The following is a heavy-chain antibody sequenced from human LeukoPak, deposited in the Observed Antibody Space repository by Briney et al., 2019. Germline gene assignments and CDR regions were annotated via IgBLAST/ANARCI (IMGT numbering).Heavy chain of an antibody. Sequence: PSETLSLTCNVSGGSISRHYWNWIRQPPGKGLEWVGYIYYSGTTNYNPSLKSRVTISVDTSKNQFSLKLSSVSAADTAVYYCARSSGYLFDPWGQGTLVTVSS. CDR2: IYYSGTT. J-gene: IGHJ5*02. CDR3: ARSSGYLFDP. CDR1: GGSISRHY. V-gene: IGHV4-59*08. D-gene: IGHD3-22*01.